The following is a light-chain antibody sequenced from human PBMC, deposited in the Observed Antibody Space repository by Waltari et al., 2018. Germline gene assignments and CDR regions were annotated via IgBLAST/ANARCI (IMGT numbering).Light chain of an antibody. CDR2: QVS. CDR3: SSYTTSGTFV. Sequence: QSALTQPASVSGSPGQSITIPCTGTSSDVGAYNYVSWYQHHPGKAPNIMIYQVSNRPSGVSNRLSGSKSGNTASLTISGLQAEDEGDYYCSSYTTSGTFVFGGGTKLTVL. V-gene: IGLV2-14*01. J-gene: IGLJ2*01. CDR1: SSDVGAYNY.